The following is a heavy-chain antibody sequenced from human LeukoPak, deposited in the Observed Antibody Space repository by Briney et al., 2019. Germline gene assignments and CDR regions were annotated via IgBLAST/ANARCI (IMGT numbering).Heavy chain of an antibody. CDR1: GVSISSYY. CDR2: IYTSGST. J-gene: IGHJ4*02. CDR3: ARENFWSGYYSYFDY. D-gene: IGHD3-3*01. V-gene: IGHV4-4*07. Sequence: KPSETLSLTCTVSGVSISSYYWSWIRQPAGKGLEWIGRIYTSGSTNYNPSLKSRVTMSVDTSKNQFSLKLSSVTAADTAVYYCARENFWSGYYSYFDYWGQGTLVTVSS.